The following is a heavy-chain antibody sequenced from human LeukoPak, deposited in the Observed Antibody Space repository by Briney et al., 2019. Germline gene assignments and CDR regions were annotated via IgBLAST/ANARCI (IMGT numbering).Heavy chain of an antibody. CDR1: GYTFTSYG. Sequence: ASVKVSCKASGYTFTSYGISWVRQTPGQGLEWMGWISAYNGNTNYAQKLQGRVTMTTDTSTSTAYMELRSLRSDDTAVYYCAREGGITMVRGVKLFDYWGQGTLVTVSS. D-gene: IGHD3-10*01. CDR3: AREGGITMVRGVKLFDY. V-gene: IGHV1-18*01. CDR2: ISAYNGNT. J-gene: IGHJ4*02.